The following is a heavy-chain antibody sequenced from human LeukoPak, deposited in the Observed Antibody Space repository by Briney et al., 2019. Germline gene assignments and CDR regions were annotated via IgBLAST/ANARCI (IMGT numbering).Heavy chain of an antibody. CDR2: IYHGGST. CDR3: ARDLRADYDFWSAPVAFDI. J-gene: IGHJ3*02. D-gene: IGHD3-3*01. CDR1: GGSISSGGYY. V-gene: IGHV4-30-2*01. Sequence: SETLSLTCTVSGGSISSGGYYWSWIRQPPGKGLEWIGYIYHGGSTYYNPSLKSRVTISVDRSKNQSSLKLSSVTAADTAVYYCARDLRADYDFWSAPVAFDIWGQGTMVTVSS.